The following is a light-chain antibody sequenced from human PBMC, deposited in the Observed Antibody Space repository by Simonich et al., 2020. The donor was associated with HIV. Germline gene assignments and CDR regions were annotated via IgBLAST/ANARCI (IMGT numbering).Light chain of an antibody. Sequence: QSALTQPASVSGSPGQSITISCTGTSSDVGGYDYVSWYQQHPGKAPKLLIYDVINRPSGVSDRFSGSKSGNTASLTISWLQAEDEADYYCSSYTSNNTWVFGGGTKLTAL. CDR3: SSYTSNNTWV. CDR2: DVI. CDR1: SSDVGGYDY. V-gene: IGLV2-14*03. J-gene: IGLJ3*02.